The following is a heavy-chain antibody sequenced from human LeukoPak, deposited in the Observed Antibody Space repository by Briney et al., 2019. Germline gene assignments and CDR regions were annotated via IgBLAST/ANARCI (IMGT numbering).Heavy chain of an antibody. J-gene: IGHJ5*02. CDR3: ARDSSDYDYVWGSYSWFDP. CDR1: GYSISSGYY. CDR2: IYHSGNT. Sequence: SETLSLTCTVSGYSISSGYYWGWIRQPPGKGLEWIGNIYHSGNTYYNPSLKSRVTISVDTSKNQISLKLSSVTAADTAVYYCARDSSDYDYVWGSYSWFDPWGQGTLVTVSS. V-gene: IGHV4-38-2*02. D-gene: IGHD3-16*01.